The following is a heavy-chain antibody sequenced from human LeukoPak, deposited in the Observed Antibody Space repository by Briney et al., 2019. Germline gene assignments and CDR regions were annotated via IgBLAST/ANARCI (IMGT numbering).Heavy chain of an antibody. CDR2: IYSGGNT. V-gene: IGHV3-53*01. CDR1: GFTVSSNY. D-gene: IGHD3-22*01. J-gene: IGHJ4*02. CDR3: ARTRIPDYDSSGYYYFDY. Sequence: GGSLRLSCTVSGFTVSSNYMSWVRQAPGKGLEWVSVIYSGGNTYYADSVKGRFTISRDNSKNTLFLQMNSLRAEDTAVYYCARTRIPDYDSSGYYYFDYWGQGTLVTVSS.